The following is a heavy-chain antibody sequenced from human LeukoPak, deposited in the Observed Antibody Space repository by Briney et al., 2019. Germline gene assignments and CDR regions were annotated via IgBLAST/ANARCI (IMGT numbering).Heavy chain of an antibody. V-gene: IGHV3-21*01. CDR2: ISSSSSHI. CDR3: ARDNYDFWSGPVNWFDP. J-gene: IGHJ5*02. D-gene: IGHD3-3*01. CDR1: GFTFSSYS. Sequence: GGSLRLSCAASGFTFSSYSMNWVRQAPGKGLEWVSSISSSSSHIYYADSVKGRFTISRDNAKNSLYLQMNSLRAEDTAVYYCARDNYDFWSGPVNWFDPWGQGTLVTVSS.